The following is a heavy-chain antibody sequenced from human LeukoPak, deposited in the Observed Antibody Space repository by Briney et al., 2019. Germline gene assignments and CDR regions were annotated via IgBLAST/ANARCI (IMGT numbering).Heavy chain of an antibody. D-gene: IGHD2-15*01. Sequence: SETLSLTCAVYGGSFSGYYWSWIRQPPGKGLEWIGETNHSGSTNYNPSLKSRVTISVDTSKNQFSLKLSSVTAADTAVYYCARGYCSGGSCYSIRYYGMDVWGQGTLVTVSS. J-gene: IGHJ6*02. V-gene: IGHV4-34*01. CDR3: ARGYCSGGSCYSIRYYGMDV. CDR2: TNHSGST. CDR1: GGSFSGYY.